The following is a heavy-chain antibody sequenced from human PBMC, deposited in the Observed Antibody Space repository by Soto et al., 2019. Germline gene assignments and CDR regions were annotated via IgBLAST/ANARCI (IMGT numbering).Heavy chain of an antibody. J-gene: IGHJ4*02. CDR2: ISSSGSTI. CDR1: GFTFSDYY. D-gene: IGHD4-17*01. CDR3: ARPTTVTTWSDY. Sequence: AGGSLRLSCAASGFTFSDYYMSWIRQAPGKGLEWVSYISSSGSTIYYADSVKGRFTISRDNAKNSLYLQMNSLRAEDTAVYYCARPTTVTTWSDYWGQGTLVTVSS. V-gene: IGHV3-11*01.